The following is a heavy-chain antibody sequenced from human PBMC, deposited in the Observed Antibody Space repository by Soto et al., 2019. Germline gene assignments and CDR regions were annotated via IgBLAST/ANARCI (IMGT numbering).Heavy chain of an antibody. D-gene: IGHD2-8*01. V-gene: IGHV5-10-1*01. CDR1: GYSFTSYW. Sequence: GESLKISCKGSGYSFTSYWISWVRQMPGKGLEWMGRIDPSDSYTNYSPSFQGHVTISADKSISTAYLQWSSLKASDTAMYYCARGGIVLMVYAPYRNRENYYYGMDVWGQGTTVTVSS. CDR2: IDPSDSYT. CDR3: ARGGIVLMVYAPYRNRENYYYGMDV. J-gene: IGHJ6*02.